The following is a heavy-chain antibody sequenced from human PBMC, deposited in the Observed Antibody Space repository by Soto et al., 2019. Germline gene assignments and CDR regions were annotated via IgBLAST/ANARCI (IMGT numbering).Heavy chain of an antibody. CDR2: IRSNLYGGTT. Sequence: GGSLRLSCTASGFTSGEYAMSWFRQAPGKGLEWVGFIRSNLYGGTTEYAASVKGRFTISRDDSQTIAYLHMNGLKTEDTAVYYCARNGFIFGVAHNWFDPWGQGTLVTVSS. J-gene: IGHJ5*02. V-gene: IGHV3-49*03. D-gene: IGHD3-3*02. CDR3: ARNGFIFGVAHNWFDP. CDR1: GFTSGEYA.